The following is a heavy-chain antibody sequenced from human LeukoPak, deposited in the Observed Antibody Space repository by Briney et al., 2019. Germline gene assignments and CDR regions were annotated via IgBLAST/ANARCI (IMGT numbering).Heavy chain of an antibody. CDR1: EFTFSSYG. J-gene: IGHJ6*02. Sequence: GGSLRLSCAASEFTFSSYGMHWVRQAPGKGLEWVAVIWYDGSNKYYADSVKGRFTISRDNSKNTLYLQMNSLRAEDTAVYYCARSWYSISSGLYGMDVWGQGTTVTVSS. CDR2: IWYDGSNK. V-gene: IGHV3-33*01. CDR3: ARSWYSISSGLYGMDV. D-gene: IGHD6-6*01.